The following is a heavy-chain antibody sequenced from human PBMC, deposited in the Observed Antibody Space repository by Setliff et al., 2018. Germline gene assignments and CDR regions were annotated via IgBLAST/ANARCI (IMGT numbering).Heavy chain of an antibody. V-gene: IGHV1-69-2*01. CDR3: SRDRAGAGDY. D-gene: IGHD6-19*01. J-gene: IGHJ4*02. CDR1: GYTFTDYY. Sequence: ASVKVSCKASGYTFTDYYMHWVQQAPGKGLEWMGRVDPEDGETIYAEKFQGRVTITADTSTDTAYMELNSLKIEDTAVYYCSRDRAGAGDYWGQGTLVTVSS. CDR2: VDPEDGET.